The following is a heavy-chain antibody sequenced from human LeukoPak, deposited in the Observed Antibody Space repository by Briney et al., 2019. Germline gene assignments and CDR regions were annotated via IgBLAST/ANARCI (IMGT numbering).Heavy chain of an antibody. J-gene: IGHJ4*02. V-gene: IGHV3-30*18. CDR2: ISYDGSNK. Sequence: PGGSLRLPCAASGFTFSSYGMHWVRQAPGKGLEWVAVISYDGSNKYYADSVKGRFTISRDNSKNTLYLQMNSLRAEDTAVYYCAKDLGYCSGGSCYEIDYWGQGTLVTVSS. D-gene: IGHD2-15*01. CDR1: GFTFSSYG. CDR3: AKDLGYCSGGSCYEIDY.